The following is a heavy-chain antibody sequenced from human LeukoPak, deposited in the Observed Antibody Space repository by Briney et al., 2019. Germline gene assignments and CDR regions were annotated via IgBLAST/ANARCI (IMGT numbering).Heavy chain of an antibody. J-gene: IGHJ6*02. CDR3: AREVITMVRGTLSDYYYGMDV. D-gene: IGHD3-10*01. V-gene: IGHV1-2*04. CDR2: INPNSGGT. Sequence: ASVKVSCKASGYTFTGYYMHWVRQAPGQGLERMGWINPNSGGTNYAQKFQGWVTMTRDTSISTAYMELGRLRSDDTAVYYCAREVITMVRGTLSDYYYGMDVWGQGTTVTVSS. CDR1: GYTFTGYY.